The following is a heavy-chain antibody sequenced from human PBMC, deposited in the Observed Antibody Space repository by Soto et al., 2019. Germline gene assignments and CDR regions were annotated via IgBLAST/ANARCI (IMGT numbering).Heavy chain of an antibody. Sequence: SETLSLTCAVYGGSFSGYYWSWIRQPPGKGLEWIGEINHSGSTNYNPSLKSRVTISVDTSKNQFSLKMSSVTAADTAVYYCARVLETDGRNIVVVPAAREIDPWGQGTLVTVSS. CDR3: ARVLETDGRNIVVVPAAREIDP. CDR1: GGSFSGYY. CDR2: INHSGST. D-gene: IGHD2-2*01. V-gene: IGHV4-34*01. J-gene: IGHJ5*02.